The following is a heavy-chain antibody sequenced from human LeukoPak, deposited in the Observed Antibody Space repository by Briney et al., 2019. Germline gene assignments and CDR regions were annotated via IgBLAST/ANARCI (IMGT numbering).Heavy chain of an antibody. D-gene: IGHD3-10*01. CDR1: GGSFSGYY. J-gene: IGHJ6*03. V-gene: IGHV4-34*01. Sequence: SETLSLTCAVYGGSFSGYYWSRIRQPPGKGLEWIGEINHSGSTNYNPSLKSRVTISVDTSKNQFSLKLSSVTAADTAVYYCAAGSYSFYYMGVWGKGTTVIISS. CDR3: AAGSYSFYYMGV. CDR2: INHSGST.